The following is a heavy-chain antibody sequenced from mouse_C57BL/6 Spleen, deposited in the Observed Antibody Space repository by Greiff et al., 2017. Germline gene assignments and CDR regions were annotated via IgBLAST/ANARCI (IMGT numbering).Heavy chain of an antibody. V-gene: IGHV1-82*01. CDR2: IYPGDGNT. J-gene: IGHJ2*01. D-gene: IGHD2-4*01. CDR1: GYAFSSSW. Sequence: QVQLQQSGPELVKPGASVKISCKASGYAFSSSWMNWVQQRPGKGLEWIGRIYPGDGNTDYNGKFKGKATLTADKSSSTVYMQLSSLTSEDSAVYFCAPIYYDSDVRGVFDYWGQGTTLTVSS. CDR3: APIYYDSDVRGVFDY.